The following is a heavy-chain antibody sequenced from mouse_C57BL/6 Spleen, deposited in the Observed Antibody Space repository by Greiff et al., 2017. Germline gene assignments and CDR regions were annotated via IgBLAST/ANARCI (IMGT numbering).Heavy chain of an antibody. V-gene: IGHV1-82*01. D-gene: IGHD2-3*01. J-gene: IGHJ4*01. CDR1: GYAFSSSW. CDR3: ARYDGYYGYAMDY. Sequence: HVQLQQSGPELVKPGASVKISCKASGYAFSSSWMNWVKQRPGKGLEWIGRIYPGDGDTTYNGKFKGKATMTADKSSSTAYMQLSSLTSEDSSVYFCARYDGYYGYAMDYWGQGTSVTVSS. CDR2: IYPGDGDT.